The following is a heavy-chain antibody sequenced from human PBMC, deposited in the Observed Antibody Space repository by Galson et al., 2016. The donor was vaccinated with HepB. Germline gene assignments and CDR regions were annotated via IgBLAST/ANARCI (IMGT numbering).Heavy chain of an antibody. CDR1: GGTLSRSA. CDR2: IIPMFGTP. J-gene: IGHJ4*02. D-gene: IGHD2-15*01. V-gene: IGHV1-69*13. Sequence: SVKVSCKASGGTLSRSAISWVRQAPGQGLEWMGGIIPMFGTPNYAQKFQGRVTIIADEFTSTAYMELTSLRAADTAEYYCAKGRGGCSGGSCPFDYWGQGTLVTVSS. CDR3: AKGRGGCSGGSCPFDY.